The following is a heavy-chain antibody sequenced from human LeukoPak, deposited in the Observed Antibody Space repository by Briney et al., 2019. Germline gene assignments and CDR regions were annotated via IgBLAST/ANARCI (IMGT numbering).Heavy chain of an antibody. D-gene: IGHD2-15*01. CDR3: ARDLYCSGGSCYNDY. Sequence: ASVKVSCKASGGTFSSYAISWVRQAPGQGLEWMGRIIPILGIANYAQKFQGRVTITADKSTSTAYMELSSLRSEDTAVYYCARDLYCSGGSCYNDYWGQGTLVTVSS. CDR2: IIPILGIA. CDR1: GGTFSSYA. V-gene: IGHV1-69*04. J-gene: IGHJ4*02.